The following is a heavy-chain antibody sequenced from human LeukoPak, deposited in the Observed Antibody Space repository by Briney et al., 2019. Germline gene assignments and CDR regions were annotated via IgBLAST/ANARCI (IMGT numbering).Heavy chain of an antibody. CDR2: IIPILGIA. J-gene: IGHJ4*02. CDR1: GGTFSSYA. Sequence: GASVKVSCKASGGTFSSYAISWVRQAPGQGLEWMGRIIPILGIANYAQKSQGRVTITADKSTSTAYMELSSLRSEDTAVYYCARDRGYSYGYPINFDYWGQGTLVTVSS. CDR3: ARDRGYSYGYPINFDY. D-gene: IGHD5-18*01. V-gene: IGHV1-69*04.